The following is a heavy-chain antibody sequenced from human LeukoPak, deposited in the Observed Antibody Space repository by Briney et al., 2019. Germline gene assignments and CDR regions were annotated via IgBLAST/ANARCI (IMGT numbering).Heavy chain of an antibody. D-gene: IGHD7-27*01. V-gene: IGHV1-8*01. CDR3: ARGPPNWGYDY. CDR1: GYTFTSYD. Sequence: ASVKVSCKASGYTFTSYDFNWVRQATGQRPEWMGWMSPNSGDTGYAQKFQDRVTMTRNTSISTAYMELSSLRSDDSAVHYCARGPPNWGYDYWGPGTLVTVSS. CDR2: MSPNSGDT. J-gene: IGHJ4*02.